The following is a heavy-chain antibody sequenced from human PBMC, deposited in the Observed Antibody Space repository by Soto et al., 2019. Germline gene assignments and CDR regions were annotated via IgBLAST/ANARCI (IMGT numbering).Heavy chain of an antibody. Sequence: GGSLRLSCAASGFTVNSKYMSWVRQAPGKGLEWVSVIYSGGDTYYTDSVKGRFTISRDNYENTVSLQMNSLRTEDTAVYYCARGSWDTARIRIGFDYWGQGVLVIVSS. CDR3: ARGSWDTARIRIGFDY. D-gene: IGHD5-18*01. J-gene: IGHJ4*02. CDR2: IYSGGDT. CDR1: GFTVNSKY. V-gene: IGHV3-53*01.